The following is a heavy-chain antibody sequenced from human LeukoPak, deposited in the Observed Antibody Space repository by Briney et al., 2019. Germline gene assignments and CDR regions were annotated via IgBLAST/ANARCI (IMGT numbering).Heavy chain of an antibody. V-gene: IGHV4-59*01. CDR3: ARGNSANYDFWSGLIEAYYYYYYMDV. CDR2: IYYSGST. CDR1: GGSISSYY. J-gene: IGHJ6*03. Sequence: SETLSLTCTVSGGSISSYYWSWIRQPPGKGLEWIGYIYYSGSTNYNPSLKSRVTISVDTSKNQFSLKLSSVTAADTAVYYCARGNSANYDFWSGLIEAYYYYYYMDVWGKGTTVTVSS. D-gene: IGHD3-3*01.